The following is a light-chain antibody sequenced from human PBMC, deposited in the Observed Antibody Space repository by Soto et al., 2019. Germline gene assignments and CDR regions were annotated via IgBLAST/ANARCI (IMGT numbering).Light chain of an antibody. CDR1: QSVYSN. CDR3: QQYTKWPLT. CDR2: GVS. V-gene: IGKV3D-15*01. J-gene: IGKJ4*01. Sequence: EIVMTQSPATLSVSPGERATLSCRASQSVYSNLAWYQLKPGQAPRLLIYGVSTRATGIPARFSGSGSGTEFTLTINSLQSEDFAVYYCQQYTKWPLTFGGGTKVEIK.